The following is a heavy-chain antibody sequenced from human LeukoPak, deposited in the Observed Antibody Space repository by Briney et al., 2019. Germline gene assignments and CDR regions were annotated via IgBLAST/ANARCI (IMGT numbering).Heavy chain of an antibody. J-gene: IGHJ4*02. D-gene: IGHD3-22*01. V-gene: IGHV3-23*01. Sequence: GGSLRLSCAASGLTFSDYAMSWVRQAPGKGLEWVSTISGIGGSTYYADSVKGRFTISRDNSKNTLYLQMNSLRAEDTAVYYCAKGGYDSSGYPPALFFDYWGQGTLVTVSS. CDR1: GLTFSDYA. CDR2: ISGIGGST. CDR3: AKGGYDSSGYPPALFFDY.